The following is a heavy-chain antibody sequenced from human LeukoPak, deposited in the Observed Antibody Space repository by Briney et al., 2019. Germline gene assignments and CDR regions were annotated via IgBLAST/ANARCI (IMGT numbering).Heavy chain of an antibody. Sequence: PGGSLRLSCAASGFTFSSYAMHWVRQAPGKGLEWVAVISYDGSNKYYADSVKGRFTISRDNSKNTLYLQMNSLRAEDTAVYYCARDESSPHHYGSGSYYIGYWGQGTLVTVSS. CDR3: ARDESSPHHYGSGSYYIGY. J-gene: IGHJ4*02. D-gene: IGHD3-10*01. V-gene: IGHV3-30-3*01. CDR2: ISYDGSNK. CDR1: GFTFSSYA.